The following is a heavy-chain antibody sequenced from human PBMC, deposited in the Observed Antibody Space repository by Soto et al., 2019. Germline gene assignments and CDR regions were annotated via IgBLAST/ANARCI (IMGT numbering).Heavy chain of an antibody. J-gene: IGHJ1*01. CDR1: GGSVATSSYY. D-gene: IGHD2-15*01. V-gene: IGHV4-39*01. CDR2: GYYTGST. CDR3: ASPPPLTVQTIEPEFFQH. Sequence: AESLSLTGTVSGGSVATSSYYCCWLGQPPGRGLEWIGTGYYTGSTYYNPSRNNRGTISVDTSRNQFSLKLNSVTAADTAVYYCASPPPLTVQTIEPEFFQHWGPGTLVTVS.